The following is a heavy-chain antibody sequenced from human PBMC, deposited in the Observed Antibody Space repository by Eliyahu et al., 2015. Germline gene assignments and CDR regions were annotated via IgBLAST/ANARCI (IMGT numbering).Heavy chain of an antibody. CDR2: ISSSSSTI. V-gene: IGHV3-48*01. J-gene: IGHJ3*02. CDR1: GFTFSSYX. D-gene: IGHD4-17*01. CDR3: AREARAGKYGDYGLYAFDI. Sequence: EVQLVESGGGLVQPGGSLXLSCAASGFTFSSYXXNWVRQAPGKGLGWVSYISSSSSTIYYADSVKGRFTISRDNAKNSLYLQMNSLRAEDTAVYYCAREARAGKYGDYGLYAFDIWGQGTMVTVSS.